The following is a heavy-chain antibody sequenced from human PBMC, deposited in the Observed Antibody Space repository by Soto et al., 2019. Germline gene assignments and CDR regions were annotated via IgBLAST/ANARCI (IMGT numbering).Heavy chain of an antibody. D-gene: IGHD3-16*01. CDR3: ARGGTPIAY. CDR1: GYTFTNFG. V-gene: IGHV1-18*01. J-gene: IGHJ4*02. Sequence: QVQLVQSGAEVKKPGASVKVSCKTSGYTFTNFGLSWVRQAPGQGLEWMGWISAYNGNTNYAQNFQGRVTTATDTSPSTAYMGLRSLTSDDTAVYYCARGGTPIAYWGQGTLVTVSS. CDR2: ISAYNGNT.